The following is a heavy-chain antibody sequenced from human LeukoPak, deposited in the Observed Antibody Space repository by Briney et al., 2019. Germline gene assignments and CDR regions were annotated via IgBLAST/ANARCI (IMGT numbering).Heavy chain of an antibody. V-gene: IGHV3-21*01. CDR1: GFTFSSYS. J-gene: IGHJ4*02. CDR3: ARDRLQSVKTDY. D-gene: IGHD4-11*01. Sequence: PGGSLRLSCAASGFTFSSYSMNWVRQAPGKGLEWVSSISSSSSYIYYADSVKGRFTISRDNAKNSLYLQMNSLRAEDTAVYYCARDRLQSVKTDYWGQGTLVTVSS. CDR2: ISSSSSYI.